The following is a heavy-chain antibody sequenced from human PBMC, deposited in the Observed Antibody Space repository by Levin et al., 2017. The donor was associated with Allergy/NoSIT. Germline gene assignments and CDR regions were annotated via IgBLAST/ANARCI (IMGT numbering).Heavy chain of an antibody. CDR3: ARASSGWVTYYMDV. Sequence: SQTLSLPCTVSGGSIRSTDWSWIRQPPGKGPEWVGHIRHTGTTDYNPSLQSRVAISLDTSKSQFSLKLTSVTAADTAVYYCARASSGWVTYYMDVWGKGTTVTVS. CDR2: IRHTGTT. CDR1: GGSIRSTD. J-gene: IGHJ6*03. V-gene: IGHV4-59*01. D-gene: IGHD6-19*01.